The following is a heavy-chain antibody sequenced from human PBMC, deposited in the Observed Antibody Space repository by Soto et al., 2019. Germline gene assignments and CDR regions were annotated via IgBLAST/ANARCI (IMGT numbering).Heavy chain of an antibody. CDR2: TSFDGGTK. J-gene: IGHJ4*02. Sequence: QVQLVESGGGVVQPGTSLRLSCAASGFTFSTYGMQWVRQAPGKGLEWVAVTSFDGGTKYYVDSVKGRFTVSRDNSENTLYLQMNSLRAEDTAIYYCAKEFVQYSSGWFSDFWGQGTLVSVSS. V-gene: IGHV3-30*18. CDR3: AKEFVQYSSGWFSDF. D-gene: IGHD6-19*01. CDR1: GFTFSTYG.